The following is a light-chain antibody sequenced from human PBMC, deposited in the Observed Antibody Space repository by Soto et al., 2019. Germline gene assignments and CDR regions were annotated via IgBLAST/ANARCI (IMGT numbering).Light chain of an antibody. V-gene: IGKV3-20*01. CDR1: QSVSSSY. CDR2: CAS. J-gene: IGKJ1*01. Sequence: EIVLTQSPGTLSLSPGERATLSSRASQSVSSSYLAWYQQKPGQAPRLLLYCASSMAPGIPDRFSGSGSGTDFTLTISRLEPEDFAVYYCQQYDPSPHTFGQGTKV. CDR3: QQYDPSPHT.